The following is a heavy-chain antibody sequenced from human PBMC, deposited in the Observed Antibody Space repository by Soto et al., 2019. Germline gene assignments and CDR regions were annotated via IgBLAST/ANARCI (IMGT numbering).Heavy chain of an antibody. CDR1: GGSISSGGYY. V-gene: IGHV4-31*03. CDR3: ARVIYYDSSGYYYAKLLYYFDY. Sequence: PSETLSLTCTVSGGSISSGGYYWSWIRQHPGKGLEWIGYIYYSGSTYYNPSLKSRVTISVDTSKNQFSLKLSSVTAADTAVYYCARVIYYDSSGYYYAKLLYYFDYWGQGTLVTVSS. J-gene: IGHJ4*02. CDR2: IYYSGST. D-gene: IGHD3-22*01.